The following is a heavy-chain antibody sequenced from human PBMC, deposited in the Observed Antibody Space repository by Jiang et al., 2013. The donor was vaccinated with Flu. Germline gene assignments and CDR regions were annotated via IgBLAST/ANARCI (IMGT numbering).Heavy chain of an antibody. D-gene: IGHD2-21*01. Sequence: SGPGLVKPSETLSLTCSVSGVSIINFYWSWIRQPPGKGLEWIGFMSNNGSPTYSPSLRSRISISVDTSKNQVSLQLNSVNAADTAVYYCARPYQGPYAFDIWGQGTMVTVSS. J-gene: IGHJ3*02. CDR1: GVSIINFY. CDR2: MSNNGSP. CDR3: ARPYQGPYAFDI. V-gene: IGHV4-59*08.